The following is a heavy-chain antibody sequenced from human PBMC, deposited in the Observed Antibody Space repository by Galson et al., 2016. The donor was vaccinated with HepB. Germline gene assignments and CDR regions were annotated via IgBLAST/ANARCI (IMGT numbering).Heavy chain of an antibody. CDR3: AKVATPNRNYENWFDS. CDR1: GFTFSSYS. Sequence: SLRLSCAASGFTFSSYSMNWVRQAPGKGLEWVSYISSSSSTIYYADSVKGRFTISRDNSKNTLNLQMSSLRAEDTAVYYCAKVATPNRNYENWFDSWGQGTLVTVSS. D-gene: IGHD4-11*01. J-gene: IGHJ5*01. V-gene: IGHV3-48*01. CDR2: ISSSSSTI.